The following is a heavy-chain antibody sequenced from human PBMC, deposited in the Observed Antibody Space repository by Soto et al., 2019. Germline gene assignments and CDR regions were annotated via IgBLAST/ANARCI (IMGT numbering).Heavy chain of an antibody. D-gene: IGHD3-3*01. V-gene: IGHV1-18*01. CDR2: ISAYNGNT. CDR1: GYTFTSYG. J-gene: IGHJ3*02. CDR3: ATCDLEWLLVGDFDI. Sequence: QVQLVQSGAEVKKPGASVKVSCKASGYTFTSYGISWVRQAPGQGLEWMGWISAYNGNTNYAQKIQGRVNMTTTSSTSTAYMELRSRRSDDTVLYYCATCDLEWLLVGDFDIWGKGTMVTVSS.